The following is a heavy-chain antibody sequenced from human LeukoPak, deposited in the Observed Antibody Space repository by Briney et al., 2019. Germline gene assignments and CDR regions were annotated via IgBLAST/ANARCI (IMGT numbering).Heavy chain of an antibody. Sequence: GGSLRLSCAASRFTVSSNYMSWVRQAPGKGLEWVSVIYSGGSTYYADSVKGRFTISRDNSKNTLYLQMNSLRAEDTAVYYCARGAAAGTDWFDPWGQGTLVTVSS. V-gene: IGHV3-66*02. CDR3: ARGAAAGTDWFDP. CDR2: IYSGGST. D-gene: IGHD6-13*01. CDR1: RFTVSSNY. J-gene: IGHJ5*02.